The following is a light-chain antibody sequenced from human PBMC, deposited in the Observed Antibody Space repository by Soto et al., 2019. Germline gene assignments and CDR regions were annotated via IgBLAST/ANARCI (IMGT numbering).Light chain of an antibody. J-gene: IGLJ1*01. CDR1: SSDFGGYNY. CDR2: DVS. V-gene: IGLV2-14*01. Sequence: QSVLTQPASVSGSPGQSITISCTGTSSDFGGYNYVSWYQQHPGKAPKFMIYDVSNRPSGVSNRFSGSKSGNTASLTISGLQAEDEADYYCCSYTTSNTRQIVFGTGTKVT. CDR3: CSYTTSNTRQIV.